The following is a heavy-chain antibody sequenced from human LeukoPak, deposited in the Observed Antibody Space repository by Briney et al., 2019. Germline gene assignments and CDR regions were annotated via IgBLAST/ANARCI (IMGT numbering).Heavy chain of an antibody. Sequence: SQTLSLTCTVSGGSISSGGYSWSWIRQHPGKGLEWIGYIYYSGSTYYNPSLKSRVTISVDTSKNQFSLKLSSVTAADTAVYYCARGSSSGYFDYWGQGTLVTVSS. D-gene: IGHD3-22*01. J-gene: IGHJ4*02. CDR3: ARGSSSGYFDY. CDR1: GGSISSGGYS. CDR2: IYYSGST. V-gene: IGHV4-31*03.